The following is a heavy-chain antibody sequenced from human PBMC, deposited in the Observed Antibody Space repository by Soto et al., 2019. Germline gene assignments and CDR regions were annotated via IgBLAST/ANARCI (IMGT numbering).Heavy chain of an antibody. D-gene: IGHD3-22*01. Sequence: SVKVSDTASRYTFTCYAMHWVRQAPGQRLEWMGWINAGNGNTKYSQKFQGRVTITRDTSASTAYMELSSLRSEDTAVYYCARTKGHYYDSSGYPNWFEPWGQGSLVTVSP. J-gene: IGHJ5*02. CDR3: ARTKGHYYDSSGYPNWFEP. V-gene: IGHV1-3*01. CDR1: RYTFTCYA. CDR2: INAGNGNT.